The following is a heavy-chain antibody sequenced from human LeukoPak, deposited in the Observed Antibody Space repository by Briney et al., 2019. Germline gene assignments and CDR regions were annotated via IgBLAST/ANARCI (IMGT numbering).Heavy chain of an antibody. J-gene: IGHJ4*02. CDR1: GASISSSSYY. Sequence: PSETLSLTCTVSGASISSSSYYWGWIRQPPEKGLEWIGSLYYSGTPYYNPSLQSRVTMSLDTSKNQFSLRLSSVTAADTAVYYCGRIRSAYVNSWGQGTLVSVSS. CDR3: GRIRSAYVNS. V-gene: IGHV4-39*07. CDR2: LYYSGTP. D-gene: IGHD2-15*01.